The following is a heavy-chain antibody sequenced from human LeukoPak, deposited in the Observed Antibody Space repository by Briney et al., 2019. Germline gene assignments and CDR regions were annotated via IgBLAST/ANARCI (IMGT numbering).Heavy chain of an antibody. D-gene: IGHD5-18*01. Sequence: GRSLRLSCAASGFTFSRYAMHWVRQAPGKGMEGVAIVWYDGSSATYVASVKGRFTISRDNAKNTLYLQMNSLGAEDTAVYFCARVDTAMGSLDYWGQGILVTVSS. CDR3: ARVDTAMGSLDY. CDR1: GFTFSRYA. V-gene: IGHV3-33*01. CDR2: VWYDGSSA. J-gene: IGHJ4*02.